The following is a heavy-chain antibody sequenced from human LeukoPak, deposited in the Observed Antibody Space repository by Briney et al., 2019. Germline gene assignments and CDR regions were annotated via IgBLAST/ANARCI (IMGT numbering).Heavy chain of an antibody. CDR1: GGSFSGYY. CDR2: INHSGST. V-gene: IGHV4-34*01. J-gene: IGHJ3*01. D-gene: IGHD3-10*01. CDR3: ARGRYYYAP. Sequence: SETLSLTCAVYGGSFSGYYWSWIRQPPGKGLVWIGEINHSGSTNYNPSLKSRVTISVDTSKNQFSLKLSSVTAADTAVYYCARGRYYYAPWGQGTMVTVSS.